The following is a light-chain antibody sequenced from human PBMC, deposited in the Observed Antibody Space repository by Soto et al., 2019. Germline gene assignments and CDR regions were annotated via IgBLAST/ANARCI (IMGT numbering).Light chain of an antibody. CDR2: LNSDGSH. CDR1: SGHSSYA. Sequence: QSVLTQLPSASASLGASVKLTCTLSSGHSSYAIAWHQQQPEKGPRYLMKLNSDGSHNKGDGIPDRFSGSSSGAERYLTISSLQSEDEADYYCQTWGTGFSVVFGGGTKLTVL. V-gene: IGLV4-69*01. J-gene: IGLJ2*01. CDR3: QTWGTGFSVV.